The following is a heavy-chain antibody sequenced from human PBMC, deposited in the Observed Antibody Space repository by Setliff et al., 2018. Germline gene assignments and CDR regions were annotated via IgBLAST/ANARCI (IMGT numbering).Heavy chain of an antibody. CDR3: ARGYRGYYNFWSGSQGANWFDP. J-gene: IGHJ5*02. CDR1: GGTFSSYA. D-gene: IGHD3-3*01. CDR2: IIPIFGTA. V-gene: IGHV1-69*13. Sequence: SVKVSCKASGGTFSSYAISWVRQAPGQGLEWMGGIIPIFGTANYAQKFQGRVTITADGSTSTAYMELSSLRSEDTAVYYCARGYRGYYNFWSGSQGANWFDPWGQGTLVTVSS.